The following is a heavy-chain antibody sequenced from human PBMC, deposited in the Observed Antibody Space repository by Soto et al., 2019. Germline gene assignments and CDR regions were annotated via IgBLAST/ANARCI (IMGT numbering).Heavy chain of an antibody. D-gene: IGHD3-3*01. J-gene: IGHJ4*02. Sequence: QITLKESGPTLVKPTQTLTLTCTFSGFSLSTSGVGVGWIRQPPGKALEWLALIYWDDDKRYSPSLKSRLTITKDTSKTQVVLTMTNMDPVDTATYYCAHSSSANYDFWSGYYPRGFDYWGQGTLVTVSS. CDR3: AHSSSANYDFWSGYYPRGFDY. V-gene: IGHV2-5*02. CDR2: IYWDDDK. CDR1: GFSLSTSGVG.